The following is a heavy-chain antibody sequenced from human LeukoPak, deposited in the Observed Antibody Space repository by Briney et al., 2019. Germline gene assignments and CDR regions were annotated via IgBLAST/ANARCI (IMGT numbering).Heavy chain of an antibody. Sequence: GGSLRLSCAASGFTFSDYYMTWIRQAPGKGLEWVSYISNSGSSIYYADSVKGRFTISRDNAKNSVYLQMNSLRAEDTAFYFCASQRGYPPTNYHALDVWGPGTTVTVSS. CDR1: GFTFSDYY. V-gene: IGHV3-11*01. D-gene: IGHD4/OR15-4a*01. J-gene: IGHJ6*02. CDR3: ASQRGYPPTNYHALDV. CDR2: ISNSGSSI.